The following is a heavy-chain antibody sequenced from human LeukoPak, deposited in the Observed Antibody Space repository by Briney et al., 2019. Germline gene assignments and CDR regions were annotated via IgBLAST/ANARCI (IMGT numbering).Heavy chain of an antibody. CDR1: GFTFNSYG. J-gene: IGHJ4*02. D-gene: IGHD6-6*01. Sequence: GGSLRLSCAASGFTFNSYGMNWVRQAPGKGLEWVSSISDTGKNTYYADSAKGRFTIPRDNSKNTLYLQMNSLRADDTAVYYCAKRVPYSSSSVYFDFWGLGTLVTVSS. CDR3: AKRVPYSSSSVYFDF. V-gene: IGHV3-23*01. CDR2: ISDTGKNT.